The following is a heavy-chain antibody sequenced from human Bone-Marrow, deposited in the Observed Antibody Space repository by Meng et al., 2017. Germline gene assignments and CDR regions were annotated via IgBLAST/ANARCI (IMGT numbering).Heavy chain of an antibody. J-gene: IGHJ4*02. CDR2: ISSSGSTI. CDR1: GFTFGDYY. V-gene: IGHV3-11*01. CDR3: AIVLGVDTAIPGLDY. D-gene: IGHD5-18*01. Sequence: GGSLRLSCAASGFTFGDYYMSWIRQAPGKGLEWVSDISSSGSTIYYADSVKGRFTISRDNAKNSLYLQMNSLRAEDTAVYYCAIVLGVDTAIPGLDYWGQGTLVTVSS.